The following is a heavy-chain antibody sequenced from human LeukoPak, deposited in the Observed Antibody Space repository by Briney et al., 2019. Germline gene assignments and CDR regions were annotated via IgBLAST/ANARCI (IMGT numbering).Heavy chain of an antibody. D-gene: IGHD1-26*01. V-gene: IGHV3-74*01. Sequence: GGSLRLSCAASGFTFSSFAMHWVRQAPGKGLEWVSRINSDGSTADYADSVKGRFTISRDNAKNTLYLQMNSLGAEDTAVYYCTRIVGSFGYWGQGTLVTVSS. CDR1: GFTFSSFA. CDR2: INSDGSTA. CDR3: TRIVGSFGY. J-gene: IGHJ4*02.